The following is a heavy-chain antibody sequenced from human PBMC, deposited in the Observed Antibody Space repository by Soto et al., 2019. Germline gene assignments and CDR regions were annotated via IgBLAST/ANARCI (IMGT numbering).Heavy chain of an antibody. CDR2: IYHSGST. CDR3: AREYYYDTRGYYWSLDY. CDR1: GGSISSGDYY. J-gene: IGHJ4*02. V-gene: IGHV4-30-4*01. D-gene: IGHD3-22*01. Sequence: PSETLSLTCTVSGGSISSGDYYWSWIRQPPGKGLEWIGYIYHSGSTYYNPSLKSRLTISVDTSKNQFSLKLSSVTAADTALYYCAREYYYDTRGYYWSLDYWGQGTLVTVSS.